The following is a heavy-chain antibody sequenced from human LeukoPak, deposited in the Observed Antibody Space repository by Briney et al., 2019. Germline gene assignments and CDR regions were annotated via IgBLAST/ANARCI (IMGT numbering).Heavy chain of an antibody. V-gene: IGHV3-33*01. Sequence: PGGSLRLSCAASGFTFSSYGMHWVRQAPGKGLEWVAVIWYDGSNKYYADSVKGRFTISRDNSKNTLYLQMNSLRAEDTAVYYCAREEVVGATLYYFDYWGQGTLVTVSS. D-gene: IGHD1-26*01. CDR2: IWYDGSNK. CDR1: GFTFSSYG. CDR3: AREEVVGATLYYFDY. J-gene: IGHJ4*02.